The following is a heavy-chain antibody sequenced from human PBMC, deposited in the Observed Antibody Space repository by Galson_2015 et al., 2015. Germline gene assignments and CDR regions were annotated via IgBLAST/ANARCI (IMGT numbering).Heavy chain of an antibody. CDR2: ISYSGDT. V-gene: IGHV4-31*03. CDR3: ARATIVVVAAASFWFDP. J-gene: IGHJ5*02. CDR1: GGSLSTGGYY. Sequence: TLSLTCTVSGGSLSTGGYYWSWIRQHPGKGLEWIGYISYSGDTYYNPSLKSRVTITVDKSKNQFSLKLSSVTAADTAVYYCARATIVVVAAASFWFDPWGQGTLVTVSS. D-gene: IGHD2-15*01.